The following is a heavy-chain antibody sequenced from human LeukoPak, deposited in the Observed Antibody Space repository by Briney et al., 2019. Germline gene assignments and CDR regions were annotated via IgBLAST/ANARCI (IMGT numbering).Heavy chain of an antibody. D-gene: IGHD6-6*01. CDR3: ARQPSIGARPFHFDY. J-gene: IGHJ4*02. Sequence: PGESLKISCKVSGHSFTSYWIGWVRQMPGKGLEWMGIIYPGDSDIRYSPSFQGQVTISADKSISTAYLQWSSLKASDTAIYYCARQPSIGARPFHFDYWGQGTLVTVSP. CDR1: GHSFTSYW. V-gene: IGHV5-51*01. CDR2: IYPGDSDI.